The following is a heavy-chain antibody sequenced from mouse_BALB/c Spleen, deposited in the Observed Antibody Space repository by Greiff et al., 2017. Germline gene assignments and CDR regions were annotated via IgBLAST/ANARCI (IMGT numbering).Heavy chain of an antibody. CDR3: ARQGNYDAMDY. Sequence: VKVVESGPGLVQPSQSLSITCTVSGFSLTSYGVHWVRQSPGKGLEWLGVIWSGGSTDYNAAFISRLSISKDNSKSQVFFKMNSLQANDTAIYYCARQGNYDAMDYWGQGTSVTVSS. CDR2: IWSGGST. V-gene: IGHV2-2*02. CDR1: GFSLTSYG. D-gene: IGHD2-1*01. J-gene: IGHJ4*01.